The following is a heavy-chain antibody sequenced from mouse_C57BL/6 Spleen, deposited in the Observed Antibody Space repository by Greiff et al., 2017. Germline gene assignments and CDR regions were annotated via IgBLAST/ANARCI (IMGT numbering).Heavy chain of an antibody. D-gene: IGHD2-2*01. J-gene: IGHJ1*03. CDR1: GYTFTSYW. CDR2: INPSNGGT. V-gene: IGHV1-53*01. Sequence: VQLQQPGTELVKPGASVKLSCKASGYTFTSYWMHWVKQRPGQGLEWIGNINPSNGGTNYNEKFKSKDTLTVDKSSSTAYMQLSSLTSEDSAVYYCARVYGYDGWYFDVWGTGTTVTVSS. CDR3: ARVYGYDGWYFDV.